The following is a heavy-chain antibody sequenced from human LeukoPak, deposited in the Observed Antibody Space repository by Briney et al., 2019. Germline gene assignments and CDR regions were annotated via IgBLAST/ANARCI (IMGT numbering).Heavy chain of an antibody. D-gene: IGHD5-18*01. J-gene: IGHJ4*02. Sequence: PGGSLRLSCAASGFTVSSNYMSWVRQAPGKGLEWVSVIYSGGSTYYADSVKGRFTISRDNSNNTLYLQMISLRAEDTAVYYCARGYRAMAEFDYWGQGTLVTVSS. CDR1: GFTVSSNY. V-gene: IGHV3-66*01. CDR2: IYSGGST. CDR3: ARGYRAMAEFDY.